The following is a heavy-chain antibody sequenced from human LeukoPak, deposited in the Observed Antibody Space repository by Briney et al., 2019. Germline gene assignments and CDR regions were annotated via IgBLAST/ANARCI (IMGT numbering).Heavy chain of an antibody. CDR2: INHSGST. CDR1: GGSFSGYY. J-gene: IGHJ4*02. D-gene: IGHD3-10*01. CDR3: ASSYPPDY. V-gene: IGHV4-34*01. Sequence: SETPSLTCAVYGGSFSGYYWSWIRQPPGKGLEWIGEINHSGSTNYNPSLKSRVTISVDTSKNQFSLKLSSVTAADTAVYYCASSYPPDYWGQGTLVTVSS.